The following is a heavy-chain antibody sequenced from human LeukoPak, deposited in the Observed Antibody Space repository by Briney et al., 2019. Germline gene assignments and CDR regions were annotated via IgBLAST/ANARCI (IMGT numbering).Heavy chain of an antibody. Sequence: GGSLRLSCAASGFTFSSYAMSWVRQAPGKGLEGVSAISGSGGSTYYADPVKGRFTISRDNSKNTLYLQMNSLRAEDTAVYYCAKDRGYCSSTSCKRSYYYMDVWGKGTTVTVSS. V-gene: IGHV3-23*01. J-gene: IGHJ6*03. CDR1: GFTFSSYA. CDR3: AKDRGYCSSTSCKRSYYYMDV. CDR2: ISGSGGST. D-gene: IGHD2-2*01.